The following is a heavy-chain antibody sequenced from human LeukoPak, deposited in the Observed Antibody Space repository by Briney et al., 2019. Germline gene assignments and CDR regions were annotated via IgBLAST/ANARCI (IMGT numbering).Heavy chain of an antibody. D-gene: IGHD5-18*01. Sequence: GGSLRLSCAASGFTFSTYSMNWVRQAPGKGLEWVSPISSSSSFIYYADSVKGRFTISRDNAKNSLYLQMNSLRAEDTAVYYCARDQDTAMAYDYWGQGTLVTVSS. V-gene: IGHV3-21*01. CDR3: ARDQDTAMAYDY. J-gene: IGHJ4*02. CDR1: GFTFSTYS. CDR2: ISSSSSFI.